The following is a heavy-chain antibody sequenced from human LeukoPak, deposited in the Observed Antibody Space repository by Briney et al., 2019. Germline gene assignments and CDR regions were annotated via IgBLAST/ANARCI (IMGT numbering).Heavy chain of an antibody. V-gene: IGHV1-2*06. CDR1: GYTFTGYY. CDR3: ARSRRTDSGYDPLTY. Sequence: ASVKVSCKASGYTFTGYYMHWVRQAPGQGLEWMGRINPNSGGTNYAQKFQGRVTMTRDTSISTAYMELSRLRSDDTAVYYCARSRRTDSGYDPLTYWGQGTLVTVSS. CDR2: INPNSGGT. D-gene: IGHD5-12*01. J-gene: IGHJ4*02.